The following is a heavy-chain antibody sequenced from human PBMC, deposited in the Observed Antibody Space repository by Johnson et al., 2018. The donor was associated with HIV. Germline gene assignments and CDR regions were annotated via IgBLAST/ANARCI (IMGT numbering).Heavy chain of an antibody. CDR1: GFTFSNYA. D-gene: IGHD3-22*01. CDR2: ISGGGGGST. V-gene: IGHV3-23*04. CDR3: ARDHDDPHYYDRRGAFDI. Sequence: VQLVESGGGLVQPGGSLRVSCATSGFTFSNYAMNWVRQAPGKGLEWVSAISGGGGGSTYYADPAKGRFTIPRDNSKKTLYLQMKSLSAEDTAGSYCARDHDDPHYYDRRGAFDIWGQGTMVTVSS. J-gene: IGHJ3*02.